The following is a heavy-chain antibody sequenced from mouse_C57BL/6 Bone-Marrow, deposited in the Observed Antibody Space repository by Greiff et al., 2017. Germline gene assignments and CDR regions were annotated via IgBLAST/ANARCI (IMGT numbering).Heavy chain of an antibody. CDR1: GYTFTSYW. Sequence: VQLVQSGAELVKPGASLKLSCKASGYTFTSYWMHWVKQRPGQGLEWIGMIHPNSGSTNYNEKFKSKSTLTVDKSSSTAYMQLSSLTSEDSAVYYCARDRFFDYWGQGTTLTVSS. J-gene: IGHJ2*01. V-gene: IGHV1-64*01. CDR3: ARDRFFDY. CDR2: IHPNSGST.